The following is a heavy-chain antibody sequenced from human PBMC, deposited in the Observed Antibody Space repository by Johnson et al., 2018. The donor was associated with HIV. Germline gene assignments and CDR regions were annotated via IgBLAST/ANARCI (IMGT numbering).Heavy chain of an antibody. V-gene: IGHV3-66*01. CDR1: GFPFSSYY. CDR2: LFSGVTT. CDR3: ARACRDGYTCDAFDI. D-gene: IGHD5-24*01. Sequence: VQLVESGGGLVRPGGTLRLSCVASGFPFSSYYMTWVRQAPGKGLEWVSVLFSGVTTYYADSVKGRFTISRDSSKNTLYLQMNSLRAEDTAVYYCARACRDGYTCDAFDIWGQGTMVTVSS. J-gene: IGHJ3*02.